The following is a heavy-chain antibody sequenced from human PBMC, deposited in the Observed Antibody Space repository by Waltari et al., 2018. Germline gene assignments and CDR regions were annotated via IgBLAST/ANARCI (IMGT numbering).Heavy chain of an antibody. Sequence: QVQLVESGGGVVQPGRSLRLSCAASGFTFSSYGMHWVRQAPGKGLEWGAVIWYDGSNKYYADSVKGRFTISRDNSKNTLYLQMNSLRAEDTAVYYCARDLRTYYDFWSGYYRGRDGMDVWGQGTTVTVSS. CDR3: ARDLRTYYDFWSGYYRGRDGMDV. CDR1: GFTFSSYG. CDR2: IWYDGSNK. J-gene: IGHJ6*02. V-gene: IGHV3-33*01. D-gene: IGHD3-3*01.